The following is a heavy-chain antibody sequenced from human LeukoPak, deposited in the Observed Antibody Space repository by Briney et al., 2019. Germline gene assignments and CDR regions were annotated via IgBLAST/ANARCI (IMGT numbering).Heavy chain of an antibody. CDR1: GFTFSSYA. V-gene: IGHV3-30-3*01. J-gene: IGHJ4*02. CDR2: ISYDGSNK. D-gene: IGHD3-10*01. CDR3: ARDGTVRGVIALFDY. Sequence: GGSLRLSCAASGFTFSSYAMHWVRQAPGKGLEWVAVISYDGSNKYYADSVKGRFTISRDNYKNTLYLQMNSLRAEDTAVYYCARDGTVRGVIALFDYWGQGTLVTVSS.